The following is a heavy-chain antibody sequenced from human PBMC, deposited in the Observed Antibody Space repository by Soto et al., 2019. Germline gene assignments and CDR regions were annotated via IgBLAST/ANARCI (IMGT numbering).Heavy chain of an antibody. CDR2: ISSSSSYI. D-gene: IGHD2-21*01. Sequence: GGSLRLSCAASGFTFSSYSMNWVRQAPGKGLEWVSSISSSSSYIYYADSVKGRFTISRDNAKNSLYLQMNSLRAEDTAVYYCARTQTLFPTHYYYYYGMDVWGQGTTVTVSS. CDR3: ARTQTLFPTHYYYYYGMDV. V-gene: IGHV3-21*01. J-gene: IGHJ6*02. CDR1: GFTFSSYS.